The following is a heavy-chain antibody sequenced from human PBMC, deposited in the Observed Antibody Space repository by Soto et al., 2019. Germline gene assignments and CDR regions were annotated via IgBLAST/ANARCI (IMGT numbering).Heavy chain of an antibody. Sequence: PSENLSLTCAVYGGSFSGYYWSWIRQPPGKGLEWIGEINHSGSTNYNPSLKSRVTISVDTSKNQFSLKLSSVTAADTAVYYCARGGLGYCICGSCYRTDPSDYWGQATLVTVSS. V-gene: IGHV4-34*01. CDR3: ARGGLGYCICGSCYRTDPSDY. CDR2: INHSGST. CDR1: GGSFSGYY. D-gene: IGHD2-15*01. J-gene: IGHJ4*02.